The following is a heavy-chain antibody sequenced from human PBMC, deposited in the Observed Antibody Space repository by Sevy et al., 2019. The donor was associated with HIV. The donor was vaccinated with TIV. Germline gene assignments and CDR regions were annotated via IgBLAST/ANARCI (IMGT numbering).Heavy chain of an antibody. Sequence: ASLKVSCKASGYTFTSYGISWVRQAPGQGLEWMGWISAYNGNTNYAQKLQGRVTMTTDTSTSTAYMELRSLRSDDTAVYYCARDPPGYDSFDIWGQGTMVTVSS. D-gene: IGHD2-2*01. J-gene: IGHJ3*02. CDR3: ARDPPGYDSFDI. V-gene: IGHV1-18*01. CDR2: ISAYNGNT. CDR1: GYTFTSYG.